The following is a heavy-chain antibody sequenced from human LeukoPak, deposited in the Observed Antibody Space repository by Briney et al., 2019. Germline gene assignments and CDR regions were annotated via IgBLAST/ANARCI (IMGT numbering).Heavy chain of an antibody. CDR2: ISSSSSYI. J-gene: IGHJ4*02. Sequence: PGGSLRLSCTASGFTFSSYSMNWVRQAPGKGLEWVSSISSSSSYIYYADSVKGRFTISRDNAKNSLYLQMNSLRAEDTAVYYCAKYPYDSSGYFGYWGQGTLVTVSS. CDR1: GFTFSSYS. V-gene: IGHV3-21*01. D-gene: IGHD3-22*01. CDR3: AKYPYDSSGYFGY.